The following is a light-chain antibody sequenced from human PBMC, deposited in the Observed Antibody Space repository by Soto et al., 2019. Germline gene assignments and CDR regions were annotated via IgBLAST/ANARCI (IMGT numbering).Light chain of an antibody. CDR2: DVS. CDR1: SSDVGGSNF. J-gene: IGLJ2*01. CDR3: SSYTHINPGVV. V-gene: IGLV2-14*03. Sequence: QSALTQPASVSGSPGQSITISCTGTSSDVGGSNFVSWYQQHPGKAPKLMIYDVSNRPSGVSNRFSGSKSGNTASLTISGLQAKDEADYFCSSYTHINPGVVFGGVTKLTVL.